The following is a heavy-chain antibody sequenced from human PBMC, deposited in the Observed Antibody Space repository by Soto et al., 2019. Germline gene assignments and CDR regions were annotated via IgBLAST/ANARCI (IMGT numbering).Heavy chain of an antibody. J-gene: IGHJ6*02. V-gene: IGHV3-33*01. CDR3: ARVCISTCCHTLGGMDV. Sequence: QVQLVESGGGVVQPGRSLRLSCAASGFTFSSYGMHWVRQAPGKGLEWVAVIWYDGSNKYYADSVKGRFTISRDNSKNTLCLQMNSLIAQETAVYYCARVCISTCCHTLGGMDVWGQGTTVTVSS. CDR2: IWYDGSNK. CDR1: GFTFSSYG. D-gene: IGHD2-2*01.